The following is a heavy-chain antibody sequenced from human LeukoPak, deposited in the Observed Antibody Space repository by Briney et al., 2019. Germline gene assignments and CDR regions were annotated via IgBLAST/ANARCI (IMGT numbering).Heavy chain of an antibody. CDR2: INPNSGVT. V-gene: IGHV1-2*02. CDR1: GYTFTDDY. Sequence: ASVKVSCKASGYTFTDDYVHWVRQAPGQGLEWMGWINPNSGVTNYAQKFQGGVTMTRDMSISTAYMELSRLRSDDTAVYYCARSPDILTGENFDYWGQGTLVTVSS. CDR3: ARSPDILTGENFDY. D-gene: IGHD3-9*01. J-gene: IGHJ4*02.